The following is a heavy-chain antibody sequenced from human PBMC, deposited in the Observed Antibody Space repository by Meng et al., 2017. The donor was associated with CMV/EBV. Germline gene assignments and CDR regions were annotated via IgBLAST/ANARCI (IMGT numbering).Heavy chain of an antibody. CDR3: AREKIISRFAYFHH. V-gene: IGHV1-69*01. CDR1: GGTFSSYS. J-gene: IGHJ1*01. CDR2: ITPLFGTS. D-gene: IGHD3-10*01. Sequence: QIQLVQSGAEVKKPASSVKVSCKASGGTFSSYSISWVGQAPGQGLEWMGAITPLFGTSTYAEKFQGRVMITADESTSTAYMELSSLKSDDTAVYYCAREKIISRFAYFHHWGQGTLVTVSS.